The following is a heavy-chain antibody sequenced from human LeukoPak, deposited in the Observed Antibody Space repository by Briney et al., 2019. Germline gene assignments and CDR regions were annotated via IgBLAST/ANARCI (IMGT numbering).Heavy chain of an antibody. CDR2: ISGSGGST. CDR3: AKGNDYYYYYYYMDV. V-gene: IGHV3-23*01. CDR1: GFTFSSYA. J-gene: IGHJ6*03. D-gene: IGHD4-11*01. Sequence: GGSLRLSCAASGFTFSSYAMSWVRQAPGKGLEWVSAISGSGGSTYYADSVKGRFTIPRDNSKNTLYLQMNSLRAEDTAVYYCAKGNDYYYYYYYMDVWGKGTTVTVSS.